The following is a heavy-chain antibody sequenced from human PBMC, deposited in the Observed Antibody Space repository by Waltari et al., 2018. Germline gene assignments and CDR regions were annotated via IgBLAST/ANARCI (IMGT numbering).Heavy chain of an antibody. V-gene: IGHV4-39*07. J-gene: IGHJ6*03. CDR1: GGSISSSSYY. CDR3: TGDARGSSFPMDV. Sequence: QLQLQESGPGLVKPSETLSLTCTVPGGSISSSSYYWGWIRQPPGKGLEWIGSIYYSGSTYYNPSLKSRVTISVDTSKNQFSLKLSSVTAADTAVYYCTGDARGSSFPMDVWGKGTTVTISS. D-gene: IGHD6-6*01. CDR2: IYYSGST.